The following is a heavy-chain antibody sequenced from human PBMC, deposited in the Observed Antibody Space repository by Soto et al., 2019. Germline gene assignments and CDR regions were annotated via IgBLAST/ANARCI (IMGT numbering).Heavy chain of an antibody. V-gene: IGHV4-59*01. CDR3: ARGPSGYSYGENYYYYMDV. CDR2: IYYSGST. J-gene: IGHJ6*03. D-gene: IGHD5-18*01. Sequence: SETLSLTCTVSGGSISSYYWSWIRQPPGKGLEWIGYIYYSGSTNYNPSLKSRVTISVDTSKNQFSLKLSSVTAADTAVYYCARGPSGYSYGENYYYYMDVRGKGTTVTVSS. CDR1: GGSISSYY.